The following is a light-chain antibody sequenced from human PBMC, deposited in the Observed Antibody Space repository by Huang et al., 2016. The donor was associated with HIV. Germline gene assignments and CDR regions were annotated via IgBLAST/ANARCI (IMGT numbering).Light chain of an antibody. CDR3: QQYQIHPPT. CDR1: EDISSL. J-gene: IGKJ1*01. CDR2: SAS. Sequence: DIQMTQSPSSLSASVGDRVTISCRASEDISSLVAWFRQKPGKAPQSLIYSASSLQTGVPSRFSGSGSGTEFTLTITRLQPDDFATYDCQQYQIHPPTFGQGTRVEI. V-gene: IGKV1-16*01.